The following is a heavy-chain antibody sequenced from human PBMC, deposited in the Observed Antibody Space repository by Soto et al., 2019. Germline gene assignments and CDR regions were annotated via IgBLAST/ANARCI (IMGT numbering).Heavy chain of an antibody. J-gene: IGHJ4*02. V-gene: IGHV4-59*13. CDR2: IYYSGST. CDR3: ASQVASGYCTNGVCYAYYFDY. Sequence: PSETLSLTCTVSDGSIRSYYWSWIRQPPGKGLEWIGSIYYSGSTNYNPSLKSRVTISVDTSKNQFSLNLSSVTAADTAVYYCASQVASGYCTNGVCYAYYFDYWGQGTLVTVSS. D-gene: IGHD2-8*01. CDR1: DGSIRSYY.